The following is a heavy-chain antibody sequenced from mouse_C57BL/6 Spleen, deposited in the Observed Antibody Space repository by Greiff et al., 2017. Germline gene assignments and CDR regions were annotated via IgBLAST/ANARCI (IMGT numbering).Heavy chain of an antibody. CDR2: FYPGSGSI. D-gene: IGHD2-5*01. Sequence: QVQLQQSGAELVKPGASVKLSCKASGYTFTEYTIHWVKQRSGQGLEWIGWFYPGSGSITYNEKFKDKATLTADKSSSTVYMELSLLTPENSEFYFCARHKDDYSNDYYAMDYWGQGTPVTVSP. CDR3: ARHKDDYSNDYYAMDY. V-gene: IGHV1-62-2*01. CDR1: GYTFTEYT. J-gene: IGHJ4*01.